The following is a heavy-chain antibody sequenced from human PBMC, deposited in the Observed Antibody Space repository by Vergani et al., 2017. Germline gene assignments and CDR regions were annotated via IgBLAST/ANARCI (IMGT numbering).Heavy chain of an antibody. V-gene: IGHV3-74*02. CDR3: ARGRIGGSGKNYYYYGMDV. CDR1: GFTFSSYW. D-gene: IGHD1-26*01. J-gene: IGHJ6*02. CDR2: INSDGSST. Sequence: EVQLVESGGGLVQPGGSLRLSCAASGFTFSSYWMHWVRQAPGKGLVWVSRINSDGSSTSYADSVKGRFTISRANATNTLYLQMNSLRAEDTAVYYCARGRIGGSGKNYYYYGMDVWGQGTTFTVSS.